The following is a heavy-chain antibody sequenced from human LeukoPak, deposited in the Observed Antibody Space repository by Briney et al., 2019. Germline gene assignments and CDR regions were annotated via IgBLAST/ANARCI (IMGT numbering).Heavy chain of an antibody. CDR2: IYYSGST. CDR3: ARRWKYYYDSSGYFDY. CDR1: GGSISSYY. Sequence: PSETLSLTCTVSGGSISSYYWSWIRQPPGKGLEWIGYIYYSGSTNYNPSLKSRVTISVDTSKNQFSLKLSSVTAADTAVYYCARRWKYYYDSSGYFDYWGQGTLVTVSS. J-gene: IGHJ4*02. V-gene: IGHV4-59*08. D-gene: IGHD3-22*01.